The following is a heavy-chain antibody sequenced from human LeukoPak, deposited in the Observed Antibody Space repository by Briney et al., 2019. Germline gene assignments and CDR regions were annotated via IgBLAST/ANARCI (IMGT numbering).Heavy chain of an antibody. D-gene: IGHD6-13*01. CDR2: IIPIFGTA. CDR3: ARARSSSWYYYFDY. J-gene: IGHJ4*02. CDR1: GGTFSSYA. Sequence: PVKPSCTASGGTFSSYAISWVRQAPGQGREWMGGIIPIFGTANDAQKFQGRGTITADESTSTAYMELSSLRSEDTAVYYCARARSSSWYYYFDYWGQGTLVTVSS. V-gene: IGHV1-69*13.